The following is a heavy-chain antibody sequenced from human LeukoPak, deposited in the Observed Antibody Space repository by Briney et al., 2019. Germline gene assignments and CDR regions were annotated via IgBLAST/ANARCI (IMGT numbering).Heavy chain of an antibody. V-gene: IGHV3-23*01. CDR2: ISGSGGST. CDR3: TKGTIWLPFDY. J-gene: IGHJ4*02. D-gene: IGHD5-18*01. Sequence: GGSLRLSCAASGFTFSNYAMSCARQAPGKGLEWVSAISGSGGSTYYADSVKGRFTISRDNSKNTLYLQMNSLRAEDTAVYYCTKGTIWLPFDYWGQGTLVTVSS. CDR1: GFTFSNYA.